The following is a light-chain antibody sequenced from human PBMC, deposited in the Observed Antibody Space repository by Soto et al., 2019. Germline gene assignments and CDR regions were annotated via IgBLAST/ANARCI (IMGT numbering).Light chain of an antibody. CDR2: GAS. V-gene: IGKV3-20*01. CDR3: QQYGSSPPWT. Sequence: EIVLTQSPGTPSLSPGERATLSCRAVQSFSSSYLAWYQQKPGQAPRLLIYGASSRATGILDRFSGSGSGTDFTLTISRLEPEDFAVYYCQQYGSSPPWTFGQGTKVDI. J-gene: IGKJ1*01. CDR1: QSFSSSY.